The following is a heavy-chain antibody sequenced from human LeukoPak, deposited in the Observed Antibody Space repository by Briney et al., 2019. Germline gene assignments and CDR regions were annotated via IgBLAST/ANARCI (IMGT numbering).Heavy chain of an antibody. D-gene: IGHD3-22*01. CDR2: ISSSGSTI. Sequence: GGSLRLSCAASGFTFSSYEMNWVRQAPGKGLEWVSYISSSGSTIYYADSVKGRFTISRDNAKNSLYLQMNSLRAEDTAVYYCARDRTEYYYDSSGYMDVWGKGTTVTISS. V-gene: IGHV3-48*03. J-gene: IGHJ6*03. CDR1: GFTFSSYE. CDR3: ARDRTEYYYDSSGYMDV.